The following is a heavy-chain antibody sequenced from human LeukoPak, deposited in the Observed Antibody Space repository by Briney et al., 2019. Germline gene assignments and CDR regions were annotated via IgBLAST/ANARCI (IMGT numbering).Heavy chain of an antibody. Sequence: ASVKVPCKASGYTFTSYYMHWVRQAPGQGLEWMGIINPSGGSTSYAQEFQGRVTMTRDTSTSTVYMELSSLRSEDTAVYYCARDLWISSKIGYYFLVGYWGQGTLVTVSS. CDR1: GYTFTSYY. V-gene: IGHV1-46*01. CDR3: ARDLWISSKIGYYFLVGY. J-gene: IGHJ4*02. D-gene: IGHD3-22*01. CDR2: INPSGGST.